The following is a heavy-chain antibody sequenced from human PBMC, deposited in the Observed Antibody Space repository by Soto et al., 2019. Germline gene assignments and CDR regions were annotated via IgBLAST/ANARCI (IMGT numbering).Heavy chain of an antibody. CDR1: GGSISSYY. V-gene: IGHV4-4*07. D-gene: IGHD5-12*01. J-gene: IGHJ6*02. CDR2: IYTSGST. CDR3: ARESGYDEIPYYYYGMDV. Sequence: SETLSLTCTGSGGSISSYYWSWIRQPAGKGLEWIGRIYTSGSTNYNPSLKSRVTMSVDTSKNQFSLKLSSVTAADTAVYYCARESGYDEIPYYYYGMDVWGQGTTVTVSS.